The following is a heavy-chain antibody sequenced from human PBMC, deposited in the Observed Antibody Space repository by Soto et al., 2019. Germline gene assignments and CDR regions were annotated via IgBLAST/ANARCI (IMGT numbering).Heavy chain of an antibody. CDR1: GFTFSSYG. V-gene: IGHV3-33*01. J-gene: IGHJ6*02. Sequence: GGSLRLSCAASGFTFSSYGMHWVRQAPGKGLEWVAVIWYDGSNKYYADSVKGRFTISRDNSRNTLYLEMNSLRAEDTAVYYCARDTFPGEQFYYYGMDVWGQGTTVTVSS. CDR2: IWYDGSNK. D-gene: IGHD3-10*01. CDR3: ARDTFPGEQFYYYGMDV.